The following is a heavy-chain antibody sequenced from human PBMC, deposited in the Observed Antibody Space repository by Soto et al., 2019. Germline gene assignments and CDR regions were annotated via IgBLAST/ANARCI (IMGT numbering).Heavy chain of an antibody. CDR2: IRKRINSYTT. CDR3: ARVMVVAGHYYFDY. CDR1: GFTFSDHY. J-gene: IGHJ4*02. Sequence: EVQLVESGGGLAQPGGSLRLSCAASGFTFSDHYMDWVRQAPGKGLEWVGRIRKRINSYTTEYAASVKGRFTISRDDSKISLYLQMNSLKTDDTAVYYCARVMVVAGHYYFDYWGQGTLVTVSS. V-gene: IGHV3-72*01. D-gene: IGHD6-19*01.